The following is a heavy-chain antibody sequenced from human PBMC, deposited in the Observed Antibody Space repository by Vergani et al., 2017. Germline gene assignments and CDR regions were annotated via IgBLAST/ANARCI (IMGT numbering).Heavy chain of an antibody. CDR2: ISSSSSYI. CDR3: ARGAVVVVAATPNYYYYYGMDV. D-gene: IGHD2-15*01. Sequence: EVQLVESGGGLVKPGGSLRLSCAASGFTFSSYSMNWVRQAPGKGLEWVSSISSSSSYIYYADSVKGRFTISRDNAKNSLYLQTNSLRAEDTAVYYCARGAVVVVAATPNYYYYYGMDVWGQGTTVTVSS. V-gene: IGHV3-21*01. J-gene: IGHJ6*02. CDR1: GFTFSSYS.